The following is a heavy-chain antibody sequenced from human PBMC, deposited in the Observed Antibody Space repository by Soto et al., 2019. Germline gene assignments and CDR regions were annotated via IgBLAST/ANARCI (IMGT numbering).Heavy chain of an antibody. CDR3: ARHSYASSWYDY. Sequence: SETLSLTCTVSGGSISSSSYYWGWIRQPPGKGLEWIGSIYYSGSTYYNPSLESRVTISVDTSKNQFSLKLSSVTAADTAVYYCARHSYASSWYDYWGQGTLVTVSS. J-gene: IGHJ4*02. CDR1: GGSISSSSYY. D-gene: IGHD6-13*01. CDR2: IYYSGST. V-gene: IGHV4-39*01.